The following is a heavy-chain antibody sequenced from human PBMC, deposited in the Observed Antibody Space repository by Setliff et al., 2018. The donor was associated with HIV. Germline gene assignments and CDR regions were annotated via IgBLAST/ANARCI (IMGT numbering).Heavy chain of an antibody. J-gene: IGHJ4*02. CDR3: ATIVESSGYHGVDY. CDR1: GFTFSSYS. Sequence: GGSLRLSCAASGFTFSSYSMNWVRQAPGKGLEWVAFIRYDGSNKYYADSVKGRFTISRDNSKNTLYLQMNSLRAEDTAVYYCATIVESSGYHGVDYWGQGTLVTVSS. CDR2: IRYDGSNK. D-gene: IGHD3-22*01. V-gene: IGHV3-30*02.